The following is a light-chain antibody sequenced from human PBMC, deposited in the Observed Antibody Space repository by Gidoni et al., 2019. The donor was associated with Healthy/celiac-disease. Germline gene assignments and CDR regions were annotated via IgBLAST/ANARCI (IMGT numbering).Light chain of an antibody. CDR2: DAS. J-gene: IGKJ4*01. Sequence: AIQLTQSPSSLSASVGDRVTITCRASQGISSALAWYQQKPGKASKLLIYDASSLESGVPSRFSGSGSGTDFTLTISSRQPEDFATYYCQQFNNYSLTFGGGTKVEIK. CDR3: QQFNNYSLT. CDR1: QGISSA. V-gene: IGKV1D-13*01.